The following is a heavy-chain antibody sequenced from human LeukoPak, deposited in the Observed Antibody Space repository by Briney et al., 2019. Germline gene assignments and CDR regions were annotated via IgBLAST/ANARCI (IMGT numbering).Heavy chain of an antibody. J-gene: IGHJ3*02. V-gene: IGHV4-4*02. Sequence: SSETLSLTCAVSGGSISSSNWWSWVRQPPGKGLEWIGEIYHSGSTNYNPSLKSRVTISVDKSKNQFSLRLSSVTAADTAVYYCARVMVRGVIGAFDIWGQGTMVTVSS. CDR3: ARVMVRGVIGAFDI. D-gene: IGHD3-10*01. CDR2: IYHSGST. CDR1: GGSISSSNW.